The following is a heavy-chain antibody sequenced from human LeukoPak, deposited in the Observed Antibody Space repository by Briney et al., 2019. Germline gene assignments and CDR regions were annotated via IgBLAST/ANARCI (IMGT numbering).Heavy chain of an antibody. CDR1: GGSFSGYY. CDR3: ARDDGVMTTVRGTFDI. Sequence: PSETLSLTCAVYGGSFSGYYWSWIRQPPGKGLEWIGEIYHSGSTNYNPSLKSRVTTSVDKSKNQFSLKLSSVTAADTAVYYCARDDGVMTTVRGTFDIWGQGTMVTVSS. V-gene: IGHV4-34*01. CDR2: IYHSGST. J-gene: IGHJ3*02. D-gene: IGHD4-17*01.